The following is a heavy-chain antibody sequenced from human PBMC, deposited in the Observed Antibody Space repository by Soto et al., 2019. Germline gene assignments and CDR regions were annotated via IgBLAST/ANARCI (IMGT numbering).Heavy chain of an antibody. CDR2: INAGNGNT. J-gene: IGHJ6*02. Sequence: ASVKVSCKASGYTFTSYAMHWVRQAPGQRLEWMGWINAGNGNTKYSQKLQGRVTITRDTSASTAYMELSSLRSEDTAVYYCARDPTGGGYYYYGMDVWGHGTTVTVSS. CDR1: GYTFTSYA. V-gene: IGHV1-3*01. CDR3: ARDPTGGGYYYYGMDV. D-gene: IGHD7-27*01.